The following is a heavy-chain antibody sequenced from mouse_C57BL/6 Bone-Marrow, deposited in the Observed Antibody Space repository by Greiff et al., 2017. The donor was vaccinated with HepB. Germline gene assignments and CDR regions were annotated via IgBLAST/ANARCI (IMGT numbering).Heavy chain of an antibody. Sequence: EVKLVGSGGGLVQPGGSLKLSCAASGFTFSDYGMAWVRQAPRKGPEWVAFISNLAYSIYYADTVTGRFTIARENAKNTLYLEMSSLRSEDTAMYYCARHGGYAMDYWGQGTSVTVSS. V-gene: IGHV5-15*04. CDR3: ARHGGYAMDY. CDR1: GFTFSDYG. CDR2: ISNLAYSI. J-gene: IGHJ4*01.